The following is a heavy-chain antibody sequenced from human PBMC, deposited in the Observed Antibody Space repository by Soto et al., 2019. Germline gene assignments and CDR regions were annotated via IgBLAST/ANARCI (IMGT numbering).Heavy chain of an antibody. V-gene: IGHV5-51*01. Sequence: PGESLKISCQVSGYSFTTNWIAWVRQRPGKGLEWMGSIFPDDSDTRYSPSFQGQVTISVDKAVTPAYLQWSSLKASDSAMYYCARLIGSSSWFDLWGQGALVTVSS. J-gene: IGHJ5*02. CDR3: ARLIGSSSWFDL. CDR2: IFPDDSDT. CDR1: GYSFTTNW. D-gene: IGHD2-2*01.